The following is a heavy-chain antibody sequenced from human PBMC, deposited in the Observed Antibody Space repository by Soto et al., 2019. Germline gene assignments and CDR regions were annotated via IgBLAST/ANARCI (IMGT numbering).Heavy chain of an antibody. Sequence: GGSLRLSCAASGFTFSSYGMHWVRQAPGKGLEWVSAISGSGGSTYYADSVKGRFTISRDNSKNTLYLQMNSLRAEDTAVYYCAKAGGYYYYYGMDVWGQGTTVTVSS. CDR1: GFTFSSYG. CDR3: AKAGGYYYYYGMDV. V-gene: IGHV3-23*01. J-gene: IGHJ6*02. CDR2: ISGSGGST.